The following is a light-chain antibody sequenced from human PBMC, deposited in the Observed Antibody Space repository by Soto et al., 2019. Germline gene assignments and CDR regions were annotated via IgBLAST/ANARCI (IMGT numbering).Light chain of an antibody. J-gene: IGKJ5*01. CDR2: GAS. Sequence: IVLAESPDPRSLSPGDRATLSCRASQSVTSNLAWYQQKPGQAPRLLIYGASTRATGIPARFSGSGSGTEFTLTISSLQSEDFAVYYCQQRSNWPRITFGQGTRLEIK. CDR3: QQRSNWPRIT. CDR1: QSVTSN. V-gene: IGKV3-15*01.